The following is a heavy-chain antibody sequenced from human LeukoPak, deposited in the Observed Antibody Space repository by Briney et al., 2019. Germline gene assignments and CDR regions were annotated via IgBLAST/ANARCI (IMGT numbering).Heavy chain of an antibody. Sequence: SETLSLTCTVSGYSISSGYYWGWIRQPPGKGLEWIGSIYHSGSTYYNPSLKSRVTISVDTSKNQFSLKLSSVTAADTAVYYCARVSWNYDFWSGYVGGVDYWGQGTLVTVSS. V-gene: IGHV4-38-2*02. CDR2: IYHSGST. J-gene: IGHJ4*02. CDR3: ARVSWNYDFWSGYVGGVDY. CDR1: GYSISSGYY. D-gene: IGHD3-3*01.